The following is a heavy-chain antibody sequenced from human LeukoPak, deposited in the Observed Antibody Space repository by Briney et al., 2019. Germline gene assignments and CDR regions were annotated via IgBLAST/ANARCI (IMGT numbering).Heavy chain of an antibody. Sequence: ASVKVSCKASGYTLTELSMHCVRQAPGKGLEWMGGFDPEDGETIYAQKFQGRVTMTEDTSTDTAYMELSSLRSEDTAVYYCIRPRVGATSYDCWGQGTLVTVSS. CDR3: IRPRVGATSYDC. J-gene: IGHJ4*02. V-gene: IGHV1-24*01. CDR2: FDPEDGET. D-gene: IGHD1-26*01. CDR1: GYTLTELS.